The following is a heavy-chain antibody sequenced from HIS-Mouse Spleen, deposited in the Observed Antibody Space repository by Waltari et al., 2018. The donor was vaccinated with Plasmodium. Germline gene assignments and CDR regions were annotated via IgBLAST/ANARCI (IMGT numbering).Heavy chain of an antibody. CDR1: GDSVASNHAA. J-gene: IGHJ3*02. Sequence: QVQLQQSGPGLVKPSQTLSLTCALYGDSVASNHAAWHWLRQSPSRGLEWLGRTYYRSKWYNDYAVSVKSRITINPDTSKNQFSLQLNSVTPEDTAVYYCARKPSSHDAFDIWGQGTMVTVSS. V-gene: IGHV6-1*01. CDR2: TYYRSKWYN. CDR3: ARKPSSHDAFDI.